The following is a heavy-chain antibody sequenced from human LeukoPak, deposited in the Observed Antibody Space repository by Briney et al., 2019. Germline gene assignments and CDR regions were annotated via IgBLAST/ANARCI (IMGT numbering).Heavy chain of an antibody. D-gene: IGHD3-10*01. Sequence: PSETLSLTCTVSGGSISSYYWSWIRQPPGKGLEWIGYIYYSGSTNYNPSLKSRVTISVDTSKNQFSLKLSSVTAADTAVYYCARDMDYYGSGSSTSFVAFDIWGQGTMVTVSS. V-gene: IGHV4-59*12. J-gene: IGHJ3*02. CDR3: ARDMDYYGSGSSTSFVAFDI. CDR1: GGSISSYY. CDR2: IYYSGST.